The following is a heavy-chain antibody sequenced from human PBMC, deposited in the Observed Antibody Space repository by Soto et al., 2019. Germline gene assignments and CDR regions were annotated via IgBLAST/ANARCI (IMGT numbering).Heavy chain of an antibody. CDR2: ISYDGNTR. J-gene: IGHJ4*02. CDR3: AKETNAYEINF. V-gene: IGHV3-30-3*01. D-gene: IGHD3-9*01. Sequence: QVQLVESGGGVVQPGGSLRLSCAASGFIFSGYAMHWVHQAPGKGLEWVAVISYDGNTRYYADSVKGRFTVSRDNSNNILYVEMNNLRDEDTAMYYCAKETNAYEINFWGQGTLVTVSP. CDR1: GFIFSGYA.